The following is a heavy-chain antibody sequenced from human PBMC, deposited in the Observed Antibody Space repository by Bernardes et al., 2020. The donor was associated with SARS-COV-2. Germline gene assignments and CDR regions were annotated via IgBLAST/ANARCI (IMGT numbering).Heavy chain of an antibody. CDR3: AKASRVVVVAANHGMDV. CDR1: GFTFDDYA. J-gene: IGHJ6*02. CDR2: ISWNSGSI. V-gene: IGHV3-9*01. D-gene: IGHD2-15*01. Sequence: GGSLRLSCAASGFTFDDYAMHWVRQAPGKGLEWVSGISWNSGSIGYADSVKGRFTISRDNAKNSLYLQMNSLRAEDTALYYCAKASRVVVVAANHGMDVWGQGTTVTVSS.